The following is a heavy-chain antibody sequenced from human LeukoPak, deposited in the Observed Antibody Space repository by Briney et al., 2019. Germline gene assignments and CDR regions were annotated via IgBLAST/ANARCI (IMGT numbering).Heavy chain of an antibody. CDR2: MNRNRGNT. D-gene: IGHD3-9*01. Sequence: ASVKVSCKASGYTFTSYDINWVRQATGQGLEWMGWMNRNRGNTGYAQKFQGRVTITRNTSISTAYMELSSLRSEDTAVYYCARGRLGVLRYFDWFQRGNWFDPWSQGTLVTVSS. CDR1: GYTFTSYD. J-gene: IGHJ5*02. CDR3: ARGRLGVLRYFDWFQRGNWFDP. V-gene: IGHV1-8*03.